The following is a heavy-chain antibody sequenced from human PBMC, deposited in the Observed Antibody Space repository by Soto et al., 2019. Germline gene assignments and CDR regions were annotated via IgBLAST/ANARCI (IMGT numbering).Heavy chain of an antibody. J-gene: IGHJ4*02. D-gene: IGHD1-1*01. V-gene: IGHV3-74*01. CDR1: GFTFSSYW. CDR3: AKDLTWNQADY. CDR2: IHSDGSST. Sequence: PGGSLRLSCAASGFTFSSYWMHWVRQAPGKGLVWVSRIHSDGSSTSYADSVKGRFTISRDNAKNTLYLQMNSLRAEDTAVYYCAKDLTWNQADYWGQGALVTVSS.